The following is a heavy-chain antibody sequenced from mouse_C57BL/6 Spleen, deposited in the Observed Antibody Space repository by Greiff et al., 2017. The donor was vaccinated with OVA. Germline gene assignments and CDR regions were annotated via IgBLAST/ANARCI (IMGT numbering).Heavy chain of an antibody. CDR1: GYSITSGYY. V-gene: IGHV3-6*01. J-gene: IGHJ2*01. D-gene: IGHD1-2*01. CDR2: ISYDGSN. Sequence: EVQLQESGPGLVKPSQSLSLTCSVTGYSITSGYYWNWIRQFPGNKLEWMGYISYDGSNNYNPSLKNRISITRDTSKNQFFLKLNSVTTEDTATYYCARISLITTVCDYWGQGTTLTVSS. CDR3: ARISLITTVCDY.